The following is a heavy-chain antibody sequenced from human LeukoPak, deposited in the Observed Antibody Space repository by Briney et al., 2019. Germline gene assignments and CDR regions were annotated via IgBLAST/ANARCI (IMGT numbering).Heavy chain of an antibody. V-gene: IGHV4-39*01. CDR3: ARHGRRRIGLTMIVVYYFDY. CDR2: IYYSGST. CDR1: GGSFSSSSYY. Sequence: SETLSLTCTASGGSFSSSSYYWAWIRQPPGTGLEWIGSIYYSGSTYHNPSLKSRVTISVDTSKNQFSLRLSSVTAADTAVYYCARHGRRRIGLTMIVVYYFDYWGQGTLVTVSS. D-gene: IGHD3-22*01. J-gene: IGHJ4*02.